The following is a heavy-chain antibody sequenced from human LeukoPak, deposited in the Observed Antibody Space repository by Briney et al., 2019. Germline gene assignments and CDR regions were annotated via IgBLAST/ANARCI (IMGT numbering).Heavy chain of an antibody. CDR3: AREPWLGWLQKNYAFDI. J-gene: IGHJ3*02. CDR2: IIPVFGTA. Sequence: SVKVSCKASGGTFSSYAISWVRQAPGQGLEWMGGIIPVFGTANYAQKFQDRVTITADESTSTANMEMSSLTSEDTAVYYCAREPWLGWLQKNYAFDIWGQGTRVTVSS. V-gene: IGHV1-69*01. D-gene: IGHD5-24*01. CDR1: GGTFSSYA.